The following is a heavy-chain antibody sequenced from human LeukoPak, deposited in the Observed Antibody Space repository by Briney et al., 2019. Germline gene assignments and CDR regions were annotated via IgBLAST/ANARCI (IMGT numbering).Heavy chain of an antibody. D-gene: IGHD3-3*01. CDR1: GYTFTSYD. CDR3: ARAGDRKYYDFWSGPSDWFDP. V-gene: IGHV1-8*03. CDR2: MNPNSGNT. Sequence: GASVKVSCKASGYTFTSYDINWVRQATGQGLEWMGWMNPNSGNTGYAQKFQGRVTNTRNTSISTAYMELSSLRSEDTAVYYCARAGDRKYYDFWSGPSDWFDPWGQGTLVTVSS. J-gene: IGHJ5*02.